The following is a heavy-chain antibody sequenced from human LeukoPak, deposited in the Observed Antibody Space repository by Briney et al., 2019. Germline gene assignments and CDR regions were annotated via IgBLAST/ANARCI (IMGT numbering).Heavy chain of an antibody. CDR3: ARDSDIVVVPAAFPSLDY. J-gene: IGHJ4*02. V-gene: IGHV1-18*01. Sequence: GASLKDSCKASGYTFTSYGISWVRQSPGQGLEWMGWISAYNGNTNYAQKLQGRVTMTTDASTSTAYMELRSLRSDDTAVYYCARDSDIVVVPAAFPSLDYWGQGTLVTVSS. D-gene: IGHD2-2*01. CDR1: GYTFTSYG. CDR2: ISAYNGNT.